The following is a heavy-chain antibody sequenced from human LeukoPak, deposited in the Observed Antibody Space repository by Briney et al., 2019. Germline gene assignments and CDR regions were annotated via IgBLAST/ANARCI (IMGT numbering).Heavy chain of an antibody. CDR2: ISYDGSNK. V-gene: IGHV3-30*04. CDR1: GFTFSSYA. D-gene: IGHD3-22*01. J-gene: IGHJ4*02. CDR3: ASWPGSGYYFDY. Sequence: GGSLRLSCAASGFTFSSYAMHWVRQAPGKGLEWVAVISYDGSNKYYADSVKGRFTISRDNSKNTLYLQMNSLRAEDTAVYYCASWPGSGYYFDYWGQETLVTVSS.